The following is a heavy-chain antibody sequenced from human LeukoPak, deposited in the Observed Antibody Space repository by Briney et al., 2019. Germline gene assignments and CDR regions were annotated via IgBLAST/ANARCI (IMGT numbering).Heavy chain of an antibody. CDR2: IYYSGST. Sequence: SETLSLTCTVSGDSMSSYSWSWVRQPPGRGLEWIGYIYYSGSTNYNPSLKSRVTISVDTSKNQFSLKLSSVTAADTAVYYCARDGVAVSYYGMDVWGQGTTVTVSS. D-gene: IGHD2-15*01. J-gene: IGHJ6*02. CDR1: GDSMSSYS. V-gene: IGHV4-59*01. CDR3: ARDGVAVSYYGMDV.